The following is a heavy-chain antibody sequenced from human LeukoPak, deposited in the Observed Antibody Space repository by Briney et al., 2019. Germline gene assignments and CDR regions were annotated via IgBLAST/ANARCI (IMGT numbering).Heavy chain of an antibody. CDR2: IWYDGSNK. V-gene: IGHV3-33*01. D-gene: IGHD3-9*01. CDR3: ARGGMYYDILTGWYYFDY. J-gene: IGHJ4*02. CDR1: GFTFSSYG. Sequence: AGGSLRLSCAASGFTFSSYGMHWVRQAPGKGLEWVAVIWYDGSNKYYADSVKGRFTISRDNSKNTLYLQMNSLRAEDTAVYYCARGGMYYDILTGWYYFDYWGQGTLVTVSS.